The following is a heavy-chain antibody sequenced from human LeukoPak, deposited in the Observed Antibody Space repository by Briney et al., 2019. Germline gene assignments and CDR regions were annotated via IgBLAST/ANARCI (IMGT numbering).Heavy chain of an antibody. V-gene: IGHV1-46*01. Sequence: GASVKVSCKASGYTFTSYYIHWVRQAPGQGLESMGIINPGGGSTSYAQKFQDRVTMTRDTSTSTVYMELNSLGSEDTAVYYCAKDLRWDHPGLDPWGQGTLVIVSS. CDR3: AKDLRWDHPGLDP. CDR1: GYTFTSYY. CDR2: INPGGGST. D-gene: IGHD4-23*01. J-gene: IGHJ5*02.